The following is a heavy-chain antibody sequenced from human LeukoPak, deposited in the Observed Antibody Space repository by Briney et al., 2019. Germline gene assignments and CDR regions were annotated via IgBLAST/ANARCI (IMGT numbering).Heavy chain of an antibody. CDR2: ISRSGDTT. CDR1: GFSFSSYA. V-gene: IGHV3-23*01. CDR3: ADGNYWYPIDY. D-gene: IGHD4-17*01. Sequence: GGSLRLSCAASGFSFSSYAMRWVRQAPGKGLEWVSSISRSGDTTYYADSVKGRFTISRDNSKNTLYLQMNSLRAEDTAVYFCADGNYWYPIDYWGQGTLVTVSS. J-gene: IGHJ4*02.